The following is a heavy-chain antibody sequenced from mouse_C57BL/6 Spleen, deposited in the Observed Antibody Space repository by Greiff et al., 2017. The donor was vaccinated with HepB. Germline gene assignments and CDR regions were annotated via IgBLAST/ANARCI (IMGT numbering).Heavy chain of an antibody. V-gene: IGHV1-22*01. CDR3: ARGGVTTVVADWYFDV. J-gene: IGHJ1*03. Sequence: EVQLVESGPELVKPGASVKMSCKASGYTFTDYNMHWVKQSHGKSLEWIGYINPNNGGTSYNQKFKGKATLTVNKSSSTAYMELRSLTSEDSAVYYCARGGVTTVVADWYFDVWGTGTTVTVSS. D-gene: IGHD1-1*01. CDR2: INPNNGGT. CDR1: GYTFTDYN.